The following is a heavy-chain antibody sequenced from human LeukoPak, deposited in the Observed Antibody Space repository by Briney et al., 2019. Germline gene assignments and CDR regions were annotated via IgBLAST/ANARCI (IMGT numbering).Heavy chain of an antibody. J-gene: IGHJ4*02. D-gene: IGHD1-26*01. CDR3: ASIRGTFGY. Sequence: AGGSLRLSCAASGFTFSDHFLDWVRQAPGKGLEWAGRTRNKANSYITEYAASVKGRFTISRDDSKNSLYLQMSSLKTDDTAMYYCASIRGTFGYWGRGTLVTVSS. CDR1: GFTFSDHF. V-gene: IGHV3-72*01. CDR2: TRNKANSYIT.